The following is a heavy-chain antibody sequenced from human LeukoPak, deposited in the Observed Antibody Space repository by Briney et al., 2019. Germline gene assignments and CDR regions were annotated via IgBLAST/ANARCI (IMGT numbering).Heavy chain of an antibody. CDR3: ARASIFGVVRAIDY. Sequence: PSETLSLTCTVSGGSFSSYYWSWIRQPPGKGLEWIGYIYYSGTTNYNPSLKSRLTISVGTSKNQFSLKLSSVTAADTAIYYCARASIFGVVRAIDYWGQGTLVTVSS. V-gene: IGHV4-59*01. J-gene: IGHJ4*02. CDR2: IYYSGTT. CDR1: GGSFSSYY. D-gene: IGHD3-3*01.